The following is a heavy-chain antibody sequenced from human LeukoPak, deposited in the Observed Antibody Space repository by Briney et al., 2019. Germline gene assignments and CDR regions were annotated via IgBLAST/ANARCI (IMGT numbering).Heavy chain of an antibody. CDR3: ARKGLPDY. V-gene: IGHV3-7*01. J-gene: IGHJ4*02. Sequence: GGSLRLPCAASGFTFSDYYMNWVRQSPAKGLEWVANIKQDGSETYYVDSVRGRFTISRDNAKNLVHLQMNSLRAEDTAVYYCARKGLPDYWGQGTMVTVSS. D-gene: IGHD2-21*02. CDR2: IKQDGSET. CDR1: GFTFSDYY.